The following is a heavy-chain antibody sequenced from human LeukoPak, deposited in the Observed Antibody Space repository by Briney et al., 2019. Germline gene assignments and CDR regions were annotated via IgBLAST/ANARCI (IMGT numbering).Heavy chain of an antibody. CDR3: ARRVAATGSNWFDP. D-gene: IGHD6-13*01. V-gene: IGHV5-10-1*01. Sequence: GESLKISFKGSGXTFTSYCISWVRQMPGKGVEWMGLIDPSDSYTNYSPSFQGHVTISADKSISTAYLQWSSLEASDTAMYYCARRVAATGSNWFDPWGQGTLVTVSS. J-gene: IGHJ5*02. CDR2: IDPSDSYT. CDR1: GXTFTSYC.